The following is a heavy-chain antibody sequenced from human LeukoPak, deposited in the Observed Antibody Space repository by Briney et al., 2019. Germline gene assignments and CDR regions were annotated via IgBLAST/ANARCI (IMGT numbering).Heavy chain of an antibody. Sequence: GGSLRLSCAASGFSVSSNYMSWVRQAPGKGLEWVSVIYSGGSTYYADSVKGRFTISRDNSKNTLYLQMNSLRAEDTAVYYCARTPVDTAMVLYYYYGMDVWGQGTTVTVSS. V-gene: IGHV3-66*01. CDR2: IYSGGST. CDR1: GFSVSSNY. CDR3: ARTPVDTAMVLYYYYGMDV. D-gene: IGHD5-18*01. J-gene: IGHJ6*02.